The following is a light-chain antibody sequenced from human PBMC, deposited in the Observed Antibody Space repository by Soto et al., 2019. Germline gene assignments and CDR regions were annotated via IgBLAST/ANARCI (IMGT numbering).Light chain of an antibody. V-gene: IGKV3-20*01. CDR1: QSVSSSY. CDR3: QQYGSSPPIT. J-gene: IGKJ3*01. Sequence: EIVLTQSPGTLSLSPGERATLSCRASQSVSSSYLAWYQQKPGQAPRLLIYGASSRATGIPDRFRGSGSGTDSTLTISRLEPEDFAVYYCQQYGSSPPITFGPGTKVDIK. CDR2: GAS.